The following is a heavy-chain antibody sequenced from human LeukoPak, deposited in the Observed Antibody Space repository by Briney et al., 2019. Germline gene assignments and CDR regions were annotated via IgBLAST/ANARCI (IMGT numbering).Heavy chain of an antibody. CDR2: INHSGST. Sequence: SETLSLTCAVYGGSFSGYYWSWIRQPPGKGLEWIGEINHSGSTNYNPSLKSRVTISVDTSKNQFSLKLSSVTAADTAVYYCARQGDMVRGVNWFDPWGQGTLVTVSS. CDR3: ARQGDMVRGVNWFDP. V-gene: IGHV4-34*01. D-gene: IGHD3-10*01. CDR1: GGSFSGYY. J-gene: IGHJ5*02.